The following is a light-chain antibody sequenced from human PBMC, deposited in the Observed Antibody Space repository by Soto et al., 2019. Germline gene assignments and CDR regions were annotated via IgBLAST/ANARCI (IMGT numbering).Light chain of an antibody. CDR1: QSIGTY. CDR3: QQYVTTPLT. V-gene: IGKV3-20*01. J-gene: IGKJ4*01. Sequence: PGERAPLSCRASQSIGTYLAWYQQKPGQAPSLLIYGASSRATGIPDRFSGSGSGTDFTLTISRLEPEDFAVYYCQQYVTTPLTFGGGTKVDIK. CDR2: GAS.